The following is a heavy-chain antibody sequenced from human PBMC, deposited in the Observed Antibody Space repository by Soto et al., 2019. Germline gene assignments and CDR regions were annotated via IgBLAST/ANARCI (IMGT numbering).Heavy chain of an antibody. CDR3: ARVDYYDSHSGLYYFDY. Sequence: SETLSLTRTVSGDSISSYYWSWIRQPPGKGLEWIGYIYYTGSTNYNPSLKSRVTISVDTSKNQFSLKLSSVTAADTAVYYCARVDYYDSHSGLYYFDYWGQGTLVTVSS. CDR1: GDSISSYY. CDR2: IYYTGST. D-gene: IGHD3-22*01. V-gene: IGHV4-59*01. J-gene: IGHJ4*02.